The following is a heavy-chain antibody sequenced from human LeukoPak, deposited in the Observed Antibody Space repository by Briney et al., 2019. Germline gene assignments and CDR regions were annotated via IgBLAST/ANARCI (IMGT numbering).Heavy chain of an antibody. CDR2: IIHNGNT. CDR1: GDSTSDHY. V-gene: IGHV4-59*11. D-gene: IGHD5-24*01. Sequence: SETLSLTCTVPGDSTSDHYWTWIRQPPGKGLEWIGYIIHNGNTDYNPSLKSRVTISLDTSKNQFFLKLSSVTAADTAVYYCARDVRASDGYNYDYWGQGTLVTVSS. J-gene: IGHJ4*02. CDR3: ARDVRASDGYNYDY.